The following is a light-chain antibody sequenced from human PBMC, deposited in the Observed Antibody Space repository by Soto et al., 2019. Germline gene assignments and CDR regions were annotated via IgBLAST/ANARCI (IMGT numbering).Light chain of an antibody. V-gene: IGKV1-5*01. J-gene: IGKJ1*01. CDR3: QQYNSYWT. CDR1: QSISSW. Sequence: DIQMTQPPSTLSASVGDRATITCRASQSISSWLAWYQQKPGKAPKLLIYDASSLESGVPSRFSGSGSGTEFTLTISSLQPDDFATYYCQQYNSYWTFGQGTKV. CDR2: DAS.